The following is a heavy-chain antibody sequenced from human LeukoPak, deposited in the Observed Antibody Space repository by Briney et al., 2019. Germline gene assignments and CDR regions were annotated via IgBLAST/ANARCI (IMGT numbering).Heavy chain of an antibody. CDR2: ISWNSGSI. D-gene: IGHD1-14*01. V-gene: IGHV3-9*01. CDR1: GFTFDDYA. Sequence: GGSLRLSCTASGFTFDDYAMHWVRQAPGKGLEWVSGISWNSGSIGYGDSVKGRFTISRDNAKNSLYLQMNSLRAEDTALYYCAKGIRSTGTYYFDYWGQGTLVTVSS. J-gene: IGHJ4*02. CDR3: AKGIRSTGTYYFDY.